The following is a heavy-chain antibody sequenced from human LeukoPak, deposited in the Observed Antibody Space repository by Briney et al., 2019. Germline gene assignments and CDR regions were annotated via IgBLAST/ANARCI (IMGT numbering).Heavy chain of an antibody. CDR2: IKQDGSEK. CDR1: GFTFGDHA. D-gene: IGHD1-1*01. Sequence: GGSLRLSCIASGFTFGDHAMSWVRQAPGKGLEWVANIKQDGSEKYYVDSVKGRFTISRDNAKNSLYLQMNSLRAEDTAVYYCARSGGGIYWGQGTLVTVSS. J-gene: IGHJ4*02. V-gene: IGHV3-7*01. CDR3: ARSGGGIY.